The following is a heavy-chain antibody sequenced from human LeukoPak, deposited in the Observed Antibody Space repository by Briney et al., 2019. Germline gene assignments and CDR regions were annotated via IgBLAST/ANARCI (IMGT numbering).Heavy chain of an antibody. V-gene: IGHV3-11*06. CDR3: ARDDGCSGGSCYSGGMDV. CDR2: ISSSSSYT. Sequence: GGSLRLSCAASGFTFSDYYMSWIRQAPGKGLEWVSYISSSSSYTNYADSVKGRFTISRDNAKNSLYLQMNSLRAEDTAVYYCARDDGCSGGSCYSGGMDVWGKGTTVTVSS. CDR1: GFTFSDYY. J-gene: IGHJ6*04. D-gene: IGHD2-15*01.